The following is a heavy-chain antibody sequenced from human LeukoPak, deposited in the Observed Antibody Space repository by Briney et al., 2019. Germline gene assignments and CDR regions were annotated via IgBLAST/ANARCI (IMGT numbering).Heavy chain of an antibody. CDR2: INPNSGGT. Sequence: ASVKVSCKASGYTFTGYYMHWVRQAPGQGLEWMGWINPNSGGTNYAQKFQGWVTMTRDTSISTAYMELSRLRSDDTAVYYCAREPIVVVPAATGDYWGQGTLVTVSS. V-gene: IGHV1-2*04. CDR1: GYTFTGYY. CDR3: AREPIVVVPAATGDY. D-gene: IGHD2-2*01. J-gene: IGHJ4*02.